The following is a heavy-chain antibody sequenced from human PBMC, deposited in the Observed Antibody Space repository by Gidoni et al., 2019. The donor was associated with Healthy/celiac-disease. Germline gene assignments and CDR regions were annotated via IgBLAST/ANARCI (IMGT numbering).Heavy chain of an antibody. J-gene: IGHJ3*02. V-gene: IGHV4-34*01. D-gene: IGHD5-18*01. CDR3: ARTGRKYSSHAFDI. Sequence: QVQLQQWGAGLLKPSETLSPTCAVYVGSFSGYYWRWIRQPQGKGLEWIGEINHSGCTTYNPSLKSRVTISVDKSKNQFSLKLSSVTAADTAVYYCARTGRKYSSHAFDIWGQGTMVTVSS. CDR1: VGSFSGYY. CDR2: INHSGCT.